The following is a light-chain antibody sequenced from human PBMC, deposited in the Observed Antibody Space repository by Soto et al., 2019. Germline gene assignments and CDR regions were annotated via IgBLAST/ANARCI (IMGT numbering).Light chain of an antibody. CDR1: QSVSSNY. CDR2: GAS. Sequence: EIVLTQSPGTLSLSPGERAALSCRASQSVSSNYLAWYQQKPGQAPRLLIYGASSRVTGIPDRFSGSGSGTDFTLTISRLEPEDFAVYYCHQYASSPLTFGGGTKVEIK. V-gene: IGKV3-20*01. J-gene: IGKJ4*01. CDR3: HQYASSPLT.